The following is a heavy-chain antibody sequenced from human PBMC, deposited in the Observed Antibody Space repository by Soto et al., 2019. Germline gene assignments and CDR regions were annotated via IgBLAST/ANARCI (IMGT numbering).Heavy chain of an antibody. CDR2: IIPIQNKA. V-gene: IGHV1-69*08. J-gene: IGHJ4*02. D-gene: IGHD3-3*01. CDR3: ARGEELMTIFGVVIIPYFDY. CDR1: GGSFISYS. Sequence: SVKVSCKASGGSFISYSFTWVRQAPGQGLEWMGRIIPIQNKANYALKLQDRVTITTDTSTSTAYMELRSLRSDDTAVYYCARGEELMTIFGVVIIPYFDYWGQGTLVTVSS.